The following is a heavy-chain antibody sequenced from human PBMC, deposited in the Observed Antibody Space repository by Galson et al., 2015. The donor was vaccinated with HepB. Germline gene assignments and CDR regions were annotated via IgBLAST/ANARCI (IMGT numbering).Heavy chain of an antibody. D-gene: IGHD6-19*01. Sequence: SLRLSCAASGFTFSYFLMNWVRQAPGKGLEWVSGIHPSGGRTYYADSVKGRFTISRDNSKNTLYLQINSLRAEDTAVYYCAKGVPRYTSGWYLGGVAYFDHWGQGAPVAVSA. CDR2: IHPSGGRT. CDR1: GFTFSYFL. J-gene: IGHJ4*02. V-gene: IGHV3-23*01. CDR3: AKGVPRYTSGWYLGGVAYFDH.